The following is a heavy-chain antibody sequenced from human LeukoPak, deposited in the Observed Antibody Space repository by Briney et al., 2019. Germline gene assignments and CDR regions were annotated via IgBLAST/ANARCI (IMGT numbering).Heavy chain of an antibody. D-gene: IGHD2-2*01. CDR3: ARIGYCSSTSCYDFDY. J-gene: IGHJ4*02. CDR1: GGSISSYY. CDR2: IYTSGST. V-gene: IGHV4-4*07. Sequence: NASETLSLTCTVSGGSISSYYWSWIRQPAGKGLEWIGRIYTSGSTNYNPSLKSRVTMSVDTSKNQFSLKLSSVTAADTAVYYCARIGYCSSTSCYDFDYWGQGTLVTVSS.